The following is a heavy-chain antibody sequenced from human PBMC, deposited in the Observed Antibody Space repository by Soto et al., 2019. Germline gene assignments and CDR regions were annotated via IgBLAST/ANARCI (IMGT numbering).Heavy chain of an antibody. D-gene: IGHD1-26*01. J-gene: IGHJ3*02. V-gene: IGHV3-15*01. Sequence: GGSLRLSCAASGFTFSNAWMSWVRQAPGKGLEWVGRIKSKTDGGTTDYAAPVKGRFTISRDDSKNTLYLQMNSLKTEDTAVYYCTTELKDRDYYAFDIWGQGTMVTVSS. CDR2: IKSKTDGGTT. CDR1: GFTFSNAW. CDR3: TTELKDRDYYAFDI.